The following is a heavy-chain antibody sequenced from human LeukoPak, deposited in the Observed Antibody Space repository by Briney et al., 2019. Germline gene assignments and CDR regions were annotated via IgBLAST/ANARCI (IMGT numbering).Heavy chain of an antibody. CDR2: ISGSGGST. Sequence: GGTLRLSCAASGFTFSSYGMSWVRQAPGKGLEWVSAISGSGGSTYYADSVKGRFTISRDNSKNTLYLQMNSLRAEDTAVYYCAKLRRYSSGWYSFDYWGQGTLVTVSS. CDR3: AKLRRYSSGWYSFDY. V-gene: IGHV3-23*01. CDR1: GFTFSSYG. D-gene: IGHD6-19*01. J-gene: IGHJ4*02.